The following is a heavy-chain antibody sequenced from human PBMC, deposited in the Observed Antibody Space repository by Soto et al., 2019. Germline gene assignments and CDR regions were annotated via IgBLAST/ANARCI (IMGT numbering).Heavy chain of an antibody. V-gene: IGHV5-10-1*01. J-gene: IGHJ3*02. CDR3: ARHVACSGRSCYPRDAFDI. CDR2: IDPSDSYT. CDR1: GYSFTSYW. Sequence: GESLKISCNGSGYSFTSYWISWVRQMPGKGLEWMGRIDPSDSYTNYSPSFQGHVTISADKSISTAYLQWSSLKASDTAMYYCARHVACSGRSCYPRDAFDIWGQGTMVTV. D-gene: IGHD2-15*01.